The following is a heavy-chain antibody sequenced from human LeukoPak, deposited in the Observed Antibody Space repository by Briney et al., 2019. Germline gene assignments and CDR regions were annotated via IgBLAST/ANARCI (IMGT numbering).Heavy chain of an antibody. J-gene: IGHJ4*02. CDR1: GYTFTGYY. Sequence: GASVKVSCKASGYTFTGYYMHWVRQAPGQGLEWMGWINPNSGRTNYAQKFQGRVTMTRDTSISTAYMELSRLRSDDTAVYYCARWGGTGFSFVDYWGQGTLVTVSS. V-gene: IGHV1-2*02. CDR2: INPNSGRT. D-gene: IGHD2-15*01. CDR3: ARWGGTGFSFVDY.